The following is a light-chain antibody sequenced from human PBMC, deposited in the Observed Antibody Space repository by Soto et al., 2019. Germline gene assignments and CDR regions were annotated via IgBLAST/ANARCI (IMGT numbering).Light chain of an antibody. CDR2: RTS. Sequence: EIVLTPSPGTLSLSPVQGATLSCRASQSLSSIYLAWYQQKPGQAPRLLIYRTSSRATGIPDRFSGSESETDFTLTISSLEPEDFAVYYCQQGGSWPLTIGGGTKVDI. V-gene: IGKV3-20*01. CDR3: QQGGSWPLT. J-gene: IGKJ4*01. CDR1: QSLSSIY.